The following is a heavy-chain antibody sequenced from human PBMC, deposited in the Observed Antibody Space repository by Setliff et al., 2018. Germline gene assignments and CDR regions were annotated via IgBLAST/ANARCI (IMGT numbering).Heavy chain of an antibody. CDR2: INHSGST. CDR3: ARAGPGMCEWLLSPRYYYYG. D-gene: IGHD3-3*01. CDR1: GGSFSGYY. Sequence: PSETLSLTCAVYGGSFSGYYWSWIRQPPGKGLEWIGEINHSGSTNYNPSLKSRVTISVDTSKNQFSLKLSSVTAADTAVYYCARAGPGMCEWLLSPRYYYYG. V-gene: IGHV4-34*01. J-gene: IGHJ6*01.